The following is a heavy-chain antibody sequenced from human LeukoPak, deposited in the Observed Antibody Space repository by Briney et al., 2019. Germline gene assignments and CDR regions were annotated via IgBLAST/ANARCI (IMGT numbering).Heavy chain of an antibody. D-gene: IGHD4-17*01. CDR2: IYTSGST. CDR1: GGSISSYY. CDR3: AREKHDCGDYYFQH. V-gene: IGHV4-4*07. Sequence: KTSETLSLTCTVSGGSISSYYWSWIRQPAGKGLEWIGRIYTSGSTNYNPSLKSRVTMSVDTSKNQFSLKLSSVTSADTAVYFFAREKHDCGDYYFQHWGQGTLVTVSS. J-gene: IGHJ1*01.